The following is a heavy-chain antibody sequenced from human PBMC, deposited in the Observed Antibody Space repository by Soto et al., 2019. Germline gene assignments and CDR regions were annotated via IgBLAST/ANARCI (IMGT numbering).Heavy chain of an antibody. CDR1: GYSFTSYW. Sequence: GESLKISCKGSGYSFTSYWISWVRQMPGKGLEWMGRIDPSDSYTNYSPSFQGHVTISADKSISTAYLQWSSLKASDTAMYYCARQVYDILTGYSGYNWCDPWGQGTLLTVSS. D-gene: IGHD3-9*01. CDR3: ARQVYDILTGYSGYNWCDP. J-gene: IGHJ5*02. V-gene: IGHV5-10-1*01. CDR2: IDPSDSYT.